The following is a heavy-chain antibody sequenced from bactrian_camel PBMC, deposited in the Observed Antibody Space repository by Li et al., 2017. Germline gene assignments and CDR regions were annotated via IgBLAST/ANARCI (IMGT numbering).Heavy chain of an antibody. Sequence: HVQLVESGGGSVQAGGSLRLSCAASGYTYSTYCMGWFRQAPGKGLEGVSGISGNGERTWTVDSVKGRFTISRDNAKNTLYLQLNNLKSEDTAVYYCVTSYGTRWYVLVTGARGPRSPSP. J-gene: IGHJ4*01. D-gene: IGHD6*01. CDR1: GYTYSTYC. CDR3: VTSYGTRWYVLVT. CDR2: ISGNGERT. V-gene: IGHV3S6*01.